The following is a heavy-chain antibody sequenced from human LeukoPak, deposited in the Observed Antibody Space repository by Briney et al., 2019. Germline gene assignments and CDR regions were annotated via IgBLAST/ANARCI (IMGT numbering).Heavy chain of an antibody. D-gene: IGHD5-12*01. Sequence: PGGSLRLTCAASGFTFSSYGMHWVRQAPGKGLEWVAVIWYDGSNKYYADSVKGRFTISRDNSKNTLYLQMNSLRAEDTAVYYCARAPVATITPNWFDPWGQGTLVTVSS. CDR1: GFTFSSYG. J-gene: IGHJ5*02. V-gene: IGHV3-33*01. CDR3: ARAPVATITPNWFDP. CDR2: IWYDGSNK.